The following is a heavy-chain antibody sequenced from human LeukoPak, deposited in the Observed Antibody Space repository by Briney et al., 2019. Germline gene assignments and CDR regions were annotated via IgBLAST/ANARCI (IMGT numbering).Heavy chain of an antibody. CDR2: IYYSGST. V-gene: IGHV4-39*01. CDR1: GDSITRRSDY. J-gene: IGHJ4*02. Sequence: SETLSLTCTVTGDSITRRSDYWGWVLQPPGKGLEWIGSIYYSGSTYYNPSFKSRVTISVDTSRNQFSLQLSYVTAADTAVYYCARNESVLGTTGLNDFFDDWGQGSLVTVSS. CDR3: ARNESVLGTTGLNDFFDD. D-gene: IGHD1-26*01.